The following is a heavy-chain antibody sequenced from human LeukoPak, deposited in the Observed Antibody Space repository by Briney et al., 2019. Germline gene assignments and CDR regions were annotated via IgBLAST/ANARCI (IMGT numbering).Heavy chain of an antibody. Sequence: ASVKVSCKASGYIFTGYYMHWVRQAPGQGLEWMGWINPNSGGTNYAQKFQGRVTMTRDTSISTAYMELSRLRSDDTAVYYCAREYCSSTSCYFRGHFDYWGQGTLVTVSS. D-gene: IGHD2-2*01. CDR2: INPNSGGT. CDR3: AREYCSSTSCYFRGHFDY. V-gene: IGHV1-2*02. CDR1: GYIFTGYY. J-gene: IGHJ4*02.